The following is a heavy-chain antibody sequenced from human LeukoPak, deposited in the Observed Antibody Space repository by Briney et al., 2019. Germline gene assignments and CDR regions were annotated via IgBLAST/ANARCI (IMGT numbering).Heavy chain of an antibody. CDR3: ARDLSPYSSSYFWY. Sequence: ASVKVSCKASGYTFTSYGISWVRQAPGQGLEWMGWISAYNGNTNYAQKLQGRVTMTTDTSTSTAYMELRSLRSDDTAVYYCARDLSPYSSSYFWYWGQGTLVTVSS. CDR2: ISAYNGNT. J-gene: IGHJ4*02. CDR1: GYTFTSYG. D-gene: IGHD6-6*01. V-gene: IGHV1-18*01.